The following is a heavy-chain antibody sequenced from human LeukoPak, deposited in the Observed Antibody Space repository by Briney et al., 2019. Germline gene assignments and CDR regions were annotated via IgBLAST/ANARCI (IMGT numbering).Heavy chain of an antibody. J-gene: IGHJ4*02. CDR1: GFTFSNYW. D-gene: IGHD4-11*01. Sequence: GGSLRLSCAASGFTFSNYWMSWVRQAPGKGLEWVANMKEDGSEKNYVDSVKGRFTISRDNAQDLLYLQMNSLRAEDTAVYYCARDRGYSNFDYWGQGTLVTVSS. CDR2: MKEDGSEK. CDR3: ARDRGYSNFDY. V-gene: IGHV3-7*01.